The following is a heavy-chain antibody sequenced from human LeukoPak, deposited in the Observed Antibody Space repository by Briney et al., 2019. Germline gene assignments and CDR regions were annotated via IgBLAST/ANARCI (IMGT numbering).Heavy chain of an antibody. CDR2: INHSGST. CDR1: RGSFSGYY. J-gene: IGHJ5*02. D-gene: IGHD3-10*01. Sequence: SETLSHTCALYRGSFSGYYWSWIRHPPGKGLESIGEINHSGSTNYNPSLKSRVTISVDTSKNQFSLKLSSVTAADTAVYYCAIMGGRITMVRGADPWGQGTLVTVSS. V-gene: IGHV4-34*01. CDR3: AIMGGRITMVRGADP.